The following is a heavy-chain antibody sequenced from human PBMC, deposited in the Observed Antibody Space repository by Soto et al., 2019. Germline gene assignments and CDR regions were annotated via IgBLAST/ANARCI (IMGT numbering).Heavy chain of an antibody. D-gene: IGHD5-18*01. Sequence: ASVKVSCKASGYTFTSYGISWLRQAPGQGLEWMGWISAYHGNTNYAQKLQGRVTMTTDTSTSTAYMELRSLRSDGTAVYYCARVRYSYGYSEPWGQGTLVTVSS. CDR3: ARVRYSYGYSEP. CDR1: GYTFTSYG. J-gene: IGHJ4*02. V-gene: IGHV1-18*04. CDR2: ISAYHGNT.